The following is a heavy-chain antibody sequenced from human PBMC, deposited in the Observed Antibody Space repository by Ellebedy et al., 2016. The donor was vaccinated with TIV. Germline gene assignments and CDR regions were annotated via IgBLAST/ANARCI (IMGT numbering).Heavy chain of an antibody. CDR1: GGSVSSGSYF. D-gene: IGHD3-9*01. Sequence: MPSETLSLTCTVSGGSVSSGSYFWSWIRQPPGKGLEFIGYIFDTAITNYNPSLKSRVTMSVDTSKTQFSLRLISVTAADTAVYYCAGGRFGWFGGGGPFDYWGQGTLVTVSS. CDR3: AGGRFGWFGGGGPFDY. CDR2: IFDTAIT. V-gene: IGHV4-61*01. J-gene: IGHJ4*02.